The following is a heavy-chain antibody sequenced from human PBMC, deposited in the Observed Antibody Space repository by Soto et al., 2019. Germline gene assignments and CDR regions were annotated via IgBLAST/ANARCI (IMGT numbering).Heavy chain of an antibody. J-gene: IGHJ6*02. V-gene: IGHV3-72*01. CDR1: GFTFSDHY. CDR3: TRGAGGRTGADYFNYYSPKDV. Sequence: GGSLRLSCAASGFTFSDHYIDWVRQAPGKGLEWVGRSRNKVNSYTTEYVASVKGRFTISRDDSKNSLYLQMNSLQTEDTAVYYCTRGAGGRTGADYFNYYSPKDVWGQGTTVTVSS. D-gene: IGHD4-17*01. CDR2: SRNKVNSYTT.